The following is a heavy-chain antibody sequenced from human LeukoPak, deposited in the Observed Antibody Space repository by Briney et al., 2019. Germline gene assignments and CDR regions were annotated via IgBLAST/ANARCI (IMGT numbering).Heavy chain of an antibody. CDR1: GGSISSSSYY. CDR3: ARGGRWLAYYIDY. D-gene: IGHD6-19*01. V-gene: IGHV4-39*01. Sequence: PSETLSLTCTVSGGSISSSSYYWGWIRQPPGKGLEWIGSIYYSGSTYYNPSLKSRVTISVDTSKNQFSLKLSSVTAADTAVYYCARGGRWLAYYIDYWGQGTLVTVSS. J-gene: IGHJ4*02. CDR2: IYYSGST.